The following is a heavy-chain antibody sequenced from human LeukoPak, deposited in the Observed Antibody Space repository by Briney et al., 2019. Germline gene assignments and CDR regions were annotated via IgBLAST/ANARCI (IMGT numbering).Heavy chain of an antibody. D-gene: IGHD3-22*01. CDR1: GFTVSSNY. Sequence: PGGSLRLSCAASGFTVSSNYMSWVRQAPGKGLEWVSVIHSGGTTYYADSVKGRFTISRDNSKNTLYLQMNSLRAEDTAVYYCAREYYYDTSDYFPSYYFDCWGQGTLVTVSS. CDR2: IHSGGTT. V-gene: IGHV3-53*01. J-gene: IGHJ4*02. CDR3: AREYYYDTSDYFPSYYFDC.